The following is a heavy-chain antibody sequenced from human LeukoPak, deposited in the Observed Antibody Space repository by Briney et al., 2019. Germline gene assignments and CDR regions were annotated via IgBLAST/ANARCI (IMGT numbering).Heavy chain of an antibody. Sequence: PETLSLTCTVSGGSISSYYWSWIRQPPGKGLEWIGYIYYSGSTNYNPSLKSRVTISVDTSKNQFSLKLSSVTAADTAVYYCARIGACSSTSCPEAFDYWGQGTLVTVSS. V-gene: IGHV4-59*01. D-gene: IGHD2-2*01. J-gene: IGHJ4*02. CDR3: ARIGACSSTSCPEAFDY. CDR1: GGSISSYY. CDR2: IYYSGST.